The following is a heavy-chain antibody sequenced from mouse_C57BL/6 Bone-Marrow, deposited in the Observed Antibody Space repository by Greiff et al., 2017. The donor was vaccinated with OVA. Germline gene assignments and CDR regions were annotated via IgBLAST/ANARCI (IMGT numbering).Heavy chain of an antibody. CDR3: ARDTGSNAWFAY. V-gene: IGHV2-9-1*01. CDR2: IWTGGGT. Sequence: VQLVESGPGLVAPSQSLSITCTVSGFSFTSYAISWVRQPPGKGLEWLGVIWTGGGTNYNSALKSRLSISKDNSKSQVFLKMNSLLTDDTARYYCARDTGSNAWFAYWGQGTLVTVSA. D-gene: IGHD1-1*01. CDR1: GFSFTSYA. J-gene: IGHJ3*01.